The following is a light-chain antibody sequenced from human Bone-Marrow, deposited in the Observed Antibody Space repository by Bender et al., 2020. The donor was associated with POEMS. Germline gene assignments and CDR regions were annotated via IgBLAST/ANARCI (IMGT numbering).Light chain of an antibody. CDR3: MIWHASTGVV. J-gene: IGLJ2*01. Sequence: QAVLTQPPSLSASPGASARLTCTLRSGIDVASFRKYWYQQKPGSPPRHLLNYYSKSQNTQASGGPSRFSGSADASANAGLLLISGVQSEDEADYYCMIWHASTGVVFGGGTRLTVL. CDR2: YYSKSQN. CDR1: SGIDVASFR. V-gene: IGLV5-45*01.